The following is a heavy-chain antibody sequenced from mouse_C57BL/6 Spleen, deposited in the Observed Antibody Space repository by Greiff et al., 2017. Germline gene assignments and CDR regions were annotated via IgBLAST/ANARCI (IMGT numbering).Heavy chain of an antibody. Sequence: EVQLQQSGAELVRPGASVKLSCTASGFNIKDDYMHWVKQRPEQGLEWIGWLDPENGDTEYASKFQGKATITADTSSTTAYLQLSSLTSEDTVVYCCTTAATVVDVWGTGTTVTVAS. V-gene: IGHV14-4*01. D-gene: IGHD1-1*01. J-gene: IGHJ1*03. CDR3: TTAATVVDV. CDR2: LDPENGDT. CDR1: GFNIKDDY.